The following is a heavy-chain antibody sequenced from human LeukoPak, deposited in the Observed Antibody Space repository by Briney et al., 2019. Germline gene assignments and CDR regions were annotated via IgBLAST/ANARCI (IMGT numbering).Heavy chain of an antibody. CDR3: ARTYYYDSSAYYCYGMDV. D-gene: IGHD3-22*01. J-gene: IGHJ6*02. Sequence: GESLKISCKGSGYSFTSYWIGWVRQMPGRGLEWMGIIYPGDSDTRYSPSFQGQVTISADKSISTAYLQWSSLKASDTGMYYCARTYYYDSSAYYCYGMDVWGQGTTVTVSS. V-gene: IGHV5-51*01. CDR1: GYSFTSYW. CDR2: IYPGDSDT.